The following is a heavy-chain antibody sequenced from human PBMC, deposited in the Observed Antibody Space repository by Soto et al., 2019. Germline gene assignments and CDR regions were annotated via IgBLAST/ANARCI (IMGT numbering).Heavy chain of an antibody. CDR2: ISGSGGST. D-gene: IGHD6-19*01. Sequence: EVQILESGGGLVQPGGSLRLSCAASGFTFDSCAMSWFRQAPGKGLEWILGISGSGGSTYYADYVKGRFTISRDNSKNTLYLQMNSLRADDTAVYYCAKGKTSGWYYFDFWGQGTLVTVSS. CDR3: AKGKTSGWYYFDF. V-gene: IGHV3-23*01. CDR1: GFTFDSCA. J-gene: IGHJ4*02.